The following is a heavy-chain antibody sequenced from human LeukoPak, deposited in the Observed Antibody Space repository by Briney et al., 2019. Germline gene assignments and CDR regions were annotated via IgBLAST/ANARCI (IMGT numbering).Heavy chain of an antibody. CDR2: IKSKTDGGTT. CDR3: TTRGGSFSIFDY. Sequence: PGGSLRLSCAASGFTFSDAWMSWVRQALGKGLEWVGRIKSKTDGGTTDYAAPVKGRFTISRDDSKNTLYLQMNSLKTEDTAVYYCTTRGGSFSIFDYWGQGTLVTVSS. V-gene: IGHV3-15*01. CDR1: GFTFSDAW. J-gene: IGHJ4*02. D-gene: IGHD1-26*01.